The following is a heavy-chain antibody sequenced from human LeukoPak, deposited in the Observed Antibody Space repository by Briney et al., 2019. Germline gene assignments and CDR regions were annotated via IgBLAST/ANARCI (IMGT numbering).Heavy chain of an antibody. J-gene: IGHJ4*02. D-gene: IGHD2/OR15-2a*01. CDR2: IYYSGDS. V-gene: IGHV4-59*08. CDR1: GGSISSYH. Sequence: SETLSLTCTVSGGSISSYHWSWIRQPPGKGLEWIGYIYYSGDSNSNPSLKSRVTMSLDTSKNQFSLRLSSVTAADTAVYYCARHPFSTPFDYWGRGTLVTVSS. CDR3: ARHPFSTPFDY.